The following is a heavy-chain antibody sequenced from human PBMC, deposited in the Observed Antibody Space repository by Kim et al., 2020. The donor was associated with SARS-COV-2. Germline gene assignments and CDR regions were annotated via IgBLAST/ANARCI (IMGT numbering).Heavy chain of an antibody. Sequence: GGSLRLSCAASGFTFSSYGMHWVRQAPGKGLEWVAVISYDGSNKYYADSVKGRFTISRDNSKNTLYLQMNSLRAEDTAVYYCAKPGGITMVRGVIDGMDVWGQGTTVTVSS. J-gene: IGHJ6*02. V-gene: IGHV3-30*18. CDR3: AKPGGITMVRGVIDGMDV. CDR1: GFTFSSYG. CDR2: ISYDGSNK. D-gene: IGHD3-10*01.